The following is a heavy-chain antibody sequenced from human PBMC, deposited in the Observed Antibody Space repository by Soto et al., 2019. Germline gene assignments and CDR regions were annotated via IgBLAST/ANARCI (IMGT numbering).Heavy chain of an antibody. D-gene: IGHD3-22*01. Sequence: GGSLRLSCAASGFTVSSNDMSWVRQAPGKGLEWVSVIYSGGSTYYADSVKGRFTISRDNSKNTLYLQMNSLRAEDTAVYYCARGWGSGWNAFDIWGQGTMVTVSS. CDR2: IYSGGST. CDR1: GFTVSSND. CDR3: ARGWGSGWNAFDI. J-gene: IGHJ3*02. V-gene: IGHV3-66*01.